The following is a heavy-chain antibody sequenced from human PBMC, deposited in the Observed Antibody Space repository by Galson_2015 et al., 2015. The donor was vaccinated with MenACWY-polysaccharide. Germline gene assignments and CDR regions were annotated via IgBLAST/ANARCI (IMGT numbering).Heavy chain of an antibody. CDR2: IKQDGSDK. CDR3: ARDQQPLRCGGLDV. V-gene: IGHV3-7*05. D-gene: IGHD6-13*01. CDR1: GFTFSSYW. J-gene: IGHJ6*02. Sequence: SLRLSCAASGFTFSSYWMSWVRQAPGKGLEWVANIKQDGSDKYYVDSVKGRFTISRDNTKNSLYLQVNGLRAEDAAVYYCARDQQPLRCGGLDVWGQGTTVTVSS.